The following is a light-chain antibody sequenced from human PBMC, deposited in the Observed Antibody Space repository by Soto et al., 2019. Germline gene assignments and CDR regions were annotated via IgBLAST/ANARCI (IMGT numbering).Light chain of an antibody. Sequence: AIQVTQSPSSLSASVGDRVTISCRASQGIGNDLGWYQQKPGKAPKLLIYDASPLQTGVASRFSGSGSGTDFTLTISSLQPEDFATYYCLQDYVYPWTFGQGTKVEVK. J-gene: IGKJ1*01. CDR2: DAS. V-gene: IGKV1-6*01. CDR3: LQDYVYPWT. CDR1: QGIGND.